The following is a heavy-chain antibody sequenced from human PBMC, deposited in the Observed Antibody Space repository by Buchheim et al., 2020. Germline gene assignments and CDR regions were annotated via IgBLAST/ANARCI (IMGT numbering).Heavy chain of an antibody. V-gene: IGHV3-30*18. CDR3: AKDRSGLGAYYYGMDV. D-gene: IGHD3-16*01. Sequence: QVQLVESGGGVVQPGRSLRLSCAASGFTFSSYGMHWVRQAPGKGLEWVAVISYDGSNKYYADSVKGRFNISRDNSKKTLYLQMNSLRAEDTAVYYCAKDRSGLGAYYYGMDVWGQGTT. CDR1: GFTFSSYG. CDR2: ISYDGSNK. J-gene: IGHJ6*02.